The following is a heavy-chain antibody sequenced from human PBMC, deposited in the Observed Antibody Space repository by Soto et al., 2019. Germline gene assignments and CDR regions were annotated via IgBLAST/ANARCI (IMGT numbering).Heavy chain of an antibody. J-gene: IGHJ6*02. CDR2: IIPISGTA. CDR3: ARSQGSSTSLEIYYYYYYGMDV. CDR1: GGTFSSYA. Sequence: QVQLVQSGAEVKKPGSSVKVSCKASGGTFSSYAISWVRQAPGQGLEWMGGIIPISGTANYAQKFQGRVTITADESTSTGYMELSGLRSADTAVYYCARSQGSSTSLEIYYYYYYGMDVWGQGTTVTVSS. D-gene: IGHD2-2*01. V-gene: IGHV1-69*01.